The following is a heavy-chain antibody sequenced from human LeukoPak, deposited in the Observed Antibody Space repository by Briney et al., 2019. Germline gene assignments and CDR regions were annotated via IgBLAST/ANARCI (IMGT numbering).Heavy chain of an antibody. J-gene: IGHJ4*02. CDR2: IYYSGST. V-gene: IGHV4-39*01. Sequence: PSETLSLTRTVSGGSISSSSYYWGWIRQPPGKGLEWIGRIYYSGSTYYNPSLKSRVTISVDTSKNQFSLKLSSVTAADTAVYYCARQTPAAIGIDYWGQGTLVTVSS. CDR1: GGSISSSSYY. D-gene: IGHD2-2*02. CDR3: ARQTPAAIGIDY.